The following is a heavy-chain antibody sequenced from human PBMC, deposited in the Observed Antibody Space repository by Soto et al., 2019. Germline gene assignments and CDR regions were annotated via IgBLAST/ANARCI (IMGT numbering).Heavy chain of an antibody. D-gene: IGHD2-2*01. V-gene: IGHV1-3*01. CDR2: INAGNGNT. CDR3: ARGHLAVVPVASWFYYMDV. J-gene: IGHJ6*03. Sequence: QVQLVQSGAEVEKPGASVKVSCKASGYTFTNYAVHWVRQAPGQRLEWMGWINAGNGNTRFSQNLQGRVTITRDTSAHRVYMELSSLRSEDTAVYYCARGHLAVVPVASWFYYMDVWGKGTTVTVSS. CDR1: GYTFTNYA.